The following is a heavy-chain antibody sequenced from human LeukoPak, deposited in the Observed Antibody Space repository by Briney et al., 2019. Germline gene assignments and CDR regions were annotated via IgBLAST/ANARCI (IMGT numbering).Heavy chain of an antibody. CDR3: ARDRDSDYGGPDDY. D-gene: IGHD4-23*01. Sequence: ASVKVSCKTSGYTFSNYGISWVRQAPGQGLEWMGWITAYNGNTNYAQKLQGRVTMTTDTSTSTAYMELRSLRSDDTAVYYCARDRDSDYGGPDDYWGQGTPVTVSS. J-gene: IGHJ4*02. CDR2: ITAYNGNT. CDR1: GYTFSNYG. V-gene: IGHV1-18*01.